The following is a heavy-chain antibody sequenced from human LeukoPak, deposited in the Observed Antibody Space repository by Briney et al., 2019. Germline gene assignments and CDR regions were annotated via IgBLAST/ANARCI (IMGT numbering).Heavy chain of an antibody. CDR1: GFTFSSYW. CDR3: ARAKLYYDYVWGSYRPSELDY. CDR2: IKQDGSEK. Sequence: GSLRLSCAASGFTFSSYWMSWVRQAPGKGLEWVANIKQDGSEKYYVDSVKGRFTIPRDNAKNSLYLQMNSLRAEDTAVYYCARAKLYYDYVWGSYRPSELDYWGQGTLVTVSS. V-gene: IGHV3-7*04. D-gene: IGHD3-16*02. J-gene: IGHJ4*02.